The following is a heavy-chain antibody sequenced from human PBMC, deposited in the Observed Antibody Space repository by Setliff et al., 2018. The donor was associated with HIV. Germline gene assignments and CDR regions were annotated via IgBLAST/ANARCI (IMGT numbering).Heavy chain of an antibody. V-gene: IGHV3-30*04. Sequence: GGSLRLSCAASGFTFSSYAMHWVRQAPGKGLEWVAVISYDGSNKYYADSVKGRFTISRDNSKNTLYLQMNSLRAEDTAVYYCAKGEAFITLPTQPCDYWGQGTLVTVSS. CDR1: GFTFSSYA. CDR2: ISYDGSNK. D-gene: IGHD3-22*01. J-gene: IGHJ4*02. CDR3: AKGEAFITLPTQPCDY.